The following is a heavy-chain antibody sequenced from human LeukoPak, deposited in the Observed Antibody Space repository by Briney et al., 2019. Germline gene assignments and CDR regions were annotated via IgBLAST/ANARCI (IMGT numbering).Heavy chain of an antibody. CDR3: ARSTSYHFDS. D-gene: IGHD2-2*01. Sequence: PGGSLRLSCAASGFTVSTIYLSWVRQAPGKGLEWVSVIYAGGAAYYADYVKGRFTISRDTSNNTLILQMHSLGVEDTAVYYCARSTSYHFDSWGQGTLVTVSS. CDR2: IYAGGAA. J-gene: IGHJ4*02. CDR1: GFTVSTIY. V-gene: IGHV3-53*01.